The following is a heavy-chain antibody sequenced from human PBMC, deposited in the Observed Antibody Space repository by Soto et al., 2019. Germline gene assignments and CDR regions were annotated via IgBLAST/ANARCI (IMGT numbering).Heavy chain of an antibody. CDR3: AREGYSSGYYYYYGMHV. Sequence: SETLSLTCTVSGGSISSGGYYWSWIRQHPGKGLEWIGYIFYSGTTYYNPSLKSRVTISVDTSKNQFSLKLSSVTAADTAVYYCAREGYSSGYYYYYGMHVSGQATTVSVSS. CDR1: GGSISSGGYY. V-gene: IGHV4-31*03. D-gene: IGHD6-19*01. CDR2: IFYSGTT. J-gene: IGHJ6*02.